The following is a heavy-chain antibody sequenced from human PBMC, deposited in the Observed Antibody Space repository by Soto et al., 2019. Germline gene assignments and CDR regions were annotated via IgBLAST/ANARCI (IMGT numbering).Heavy chain of an antibody. D-gene: IGHD1-7*01. V-gene: IGHV1-3*04. J-gene: IGHJ4*02. CDR1: GYTFTTYA. CDR2: INTGNGNT. CDR3: ARHNWNYDFDY. Sequence: SVNVSCKASGYTFTTYAIHWVRQAPGQRLEWMGWINTGNGNTKYSQNFQGRFTITRDTSASTAYMELSSLRSEDTAVYYCARHNWNYDFDYWGQGTLVTVSS.